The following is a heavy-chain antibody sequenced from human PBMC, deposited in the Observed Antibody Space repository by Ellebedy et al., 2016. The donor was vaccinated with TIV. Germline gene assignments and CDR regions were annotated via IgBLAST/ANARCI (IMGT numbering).Heavy chain of an antibody. CDR3: ARGDSPGAWLIDY. CDR2: ITGSGENI. CDR1: GLTFSAYS. J-gene: IGHJ4*02. V-gene: IGHV3-48*04. Sequence: GGSLRLXCEASGLTFSAYSMNWVRQTPEKGLELISFITGSGENIMYADSVEGRFTMSRDNAKNSVFLQMNSLRVEDTAVYYCARGDSPGAWLIDYWGRGTLVTVSS. D-gene: IGHD6-19*01.